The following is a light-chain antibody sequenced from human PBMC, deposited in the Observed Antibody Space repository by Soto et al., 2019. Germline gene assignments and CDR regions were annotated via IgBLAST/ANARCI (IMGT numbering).Light chain of an antibody. CDR2: DAS. Sequence: TQVTLSPSSLSSSVVYRDTITCRASQNINKNLIWYQQKPGKAPKLLIYDASDWDTGVPSRFSGSGSGTGFTFTISSLQPEDFATYYCQQYGSRPLTFGQGTRLEI. CDR3: QQYGSRPLT. J-gene: IGKJ5*01. V-gene: IGKV1-33*01. CDR1: QNINKN.